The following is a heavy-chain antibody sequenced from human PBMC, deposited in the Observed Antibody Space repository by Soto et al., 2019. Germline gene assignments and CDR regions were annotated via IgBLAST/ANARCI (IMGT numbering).Heavy chain of an antibody. CDR3: ARNMDYYYGPGSGNGHGF. D-gene: IGHD3-10*01. CDR1: GYTFTAYY. Sequence: HVQLVQSGAEVKEPGDSVRVSCEASGYTFTAYYIHWVRQAPGQGLAWMGWINPKFGDTTYAHDFRGRGSMPREMSISTGYMDLSRLTSDDTDICYCARNMDYYYGPGSGNGHGFWGQGTTVTVFS. CDR2: INPKFGDT. J-gene: IGHJ6*02. V-gene: IGHV1-2*02.